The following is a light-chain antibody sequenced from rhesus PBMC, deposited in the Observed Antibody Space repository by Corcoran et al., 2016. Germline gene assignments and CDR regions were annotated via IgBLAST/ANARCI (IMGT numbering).Light chain of an antibody. Sequence: DVQMTQSPSSLSASVGDTVTITCQASQGITSWLAWYHQKPGKAPKLLIYKASSLQSGVPSRFSGSGSVTHFTLTIRSLQPEDFATYFCLQYSSSPFTFGPGTKLDIK. CDR3: LQYSSSPFT. V-gene: IGKV1-22*01. CDR1: QGITSW. CDR2: KAS. J-gene: IGKJ3*01.